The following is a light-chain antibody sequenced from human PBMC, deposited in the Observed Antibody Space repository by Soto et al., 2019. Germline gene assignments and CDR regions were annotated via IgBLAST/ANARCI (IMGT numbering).Light chain of an antibody. J-gene: IGKJ1*01. CDR2: KAS. CDR1: QSISNW. Sequence: DIQMTQSPSTLSASVGDRVTITCRASQSISNWLAWYQQKPGEAPNLLIYKASTLESGVPSRFSGSGYGTEFALTISSLQPEDFATYYCQQYSYYSTFGQGTKVDI. CDR3: QQYSYYST. V-gene: IGKV1-5*03.